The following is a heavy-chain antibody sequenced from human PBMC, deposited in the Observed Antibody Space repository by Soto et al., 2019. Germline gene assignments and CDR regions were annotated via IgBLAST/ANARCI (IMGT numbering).Heavy chain of an antibody. V-gene: IGHV1-69*02. D-gene: IGHD2-2*01. J-gene: IGHJ4*02. CDR1: GGTFSSYT. CDR2: IIPILGIA. CDR3: ATSPQDIVVVPAPPSGWFR. Sequence: QVQLVQSGAEVKKPGSSVKVSCKASGGTFSSYTISWVRQAPGQGLEWMGRIIPILGIANYAQKFQGRVTITADKSTSTAYMELSSLRSEDTAVYYCATSPQDIVVVPAPPSGWFRWGQGTLVTVSS.